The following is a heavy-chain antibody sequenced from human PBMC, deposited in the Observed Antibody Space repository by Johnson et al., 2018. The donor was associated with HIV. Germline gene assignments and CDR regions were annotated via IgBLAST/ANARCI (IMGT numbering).Heavy chain of an antibody. CDR1: GFSFSTYD. CDR3: ARPSVMTTLTTTPWAFDI. J-gene: IGHJ3*02. CDR2: IQYDGTSN. Sequence: QVQLVESGGGVVQPGGSLRLSCAASGFSFSTYDLHWVRQAPGKGLEWVPFIQYDGTSNYYADSVKGRFTISRDNSKNTLYLQMNSLRVDDTAVYHCARPSVMTTLTTTPWAFDIWGQGTMVTVSS. D-gene: IGHD4-17*01. V-gene: IGHV3-30*19.